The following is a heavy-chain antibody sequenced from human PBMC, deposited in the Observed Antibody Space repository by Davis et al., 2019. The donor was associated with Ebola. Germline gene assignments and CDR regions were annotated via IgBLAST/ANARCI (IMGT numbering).Heavy chain of an antibody. V-gene: IGHV1-18*01. CDR1: GGTFSSYG. CDR3: ARDSGYCTGGVCYSPYYYGMDV. CDR2: ISAYNGNT. J-gene: IGHJ6*02. D-gene: IGHD2-8*02. Sequence: ASVKVSCKASGGTFSSYGISWVRQAPGQGLEWMGWISAYNGNTNYAQKLQGRVTMTTDTSTSTAYMELRSLRSDDTAVYYCARDSGYCTGGVCYSPYYYGMDVCGQGTTVTVSS.